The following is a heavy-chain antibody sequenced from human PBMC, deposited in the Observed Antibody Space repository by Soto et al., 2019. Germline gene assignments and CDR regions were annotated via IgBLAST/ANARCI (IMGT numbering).Heavy chain of an antibody. J-gene: IGHJ4*02. Sequence: QVQLQESGPGLVKPSGTLSLTCAVSGGSISSSNWWSWVRQPPGKGLEWIGEIYHSGSTNYNPSLKSRVTISVDKSKNQFSLKLSSVTAADTAVYYCASLLVKYCSSTSCYTADYWGQGTLVTVSS. CDR2: IYHSGST. CDR3: ASLLVKYCSSTSCYTADY. D-gene: IGHD2-2*02. CDR1: GGSISSSNW. V-gene: IGHV4-4*02.